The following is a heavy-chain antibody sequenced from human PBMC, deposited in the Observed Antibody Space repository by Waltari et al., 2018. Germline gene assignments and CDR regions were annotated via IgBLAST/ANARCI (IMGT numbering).Heavy chain of an antibody. V-gene: IGHV3-23*03. CDR2: IYSGGSST. J-gene: IGHJ4*02. Sequence: EVQLLESGGGLVQPGGSLRLSCAASGFTFSSYAMSWVRQAPGKGLEWVSVIYSGGSSTYYADSVKGRFTISRDNSKNTLYLQMNSLRAEDTAVYYCAKAQAPYYDILTGYYQRGPFDYWGQGTLVTVSS. D-gene: IGHD3-9*01. CDR1: GFTFSSYA. CDR3: AKAQAPYYDILTGYYQRGPFDY.